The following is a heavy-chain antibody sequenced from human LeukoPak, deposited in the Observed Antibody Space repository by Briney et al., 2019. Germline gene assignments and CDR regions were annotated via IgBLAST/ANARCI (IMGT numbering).Heavy chain of an antibody. V-gene: IGHV1-24*01. Sequence: ASVKVSCKVSGYTLTELSMHWVRQAPGKGLEWMGGFDPEDGETIYAQKFQGRVTMTRDMSTSTDYMELSSMRSEDTAIYYCARDNSVGDNAWWFDPWGQGTLVTVSS. CDR2: FDPEDGET. D-gene: IGHD1-26*01. CDR1: GYTLTELS. J-gene: IGHJ5*02. CDR3: ARDNSVGDNAWWFDP.